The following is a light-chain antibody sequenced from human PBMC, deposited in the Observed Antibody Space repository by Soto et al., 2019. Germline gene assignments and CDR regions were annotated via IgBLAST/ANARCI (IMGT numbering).Light chain of an antibody. CDR2: DAS. CDR3: QQHGISHIT. J-gene: IGKJ5*01. V-gene: IGKV3-20*01. Sequence: VFPQISSTPSLSPGGSATPSCLASQNINNNYLAWYQYKPGQAPRLLMYDASLRATGVPDRFSGSGSGTDFTLTITRLEPDDSAVYYCQQHGISHITFGQGTRLEIK. CDR1: QNINNNY.